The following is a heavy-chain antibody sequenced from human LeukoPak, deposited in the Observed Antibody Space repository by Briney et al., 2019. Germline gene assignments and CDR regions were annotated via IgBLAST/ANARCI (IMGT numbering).Heavy chain of an antibody. Sequence: SETLSLTCAVYGGSFSGYYWSWIRQPPGKGLEWIGSIYYSGSTYYNPSLKSRVTISVDTSKNQFSLKLSSVTAADTAVYYCASSRPVPLRYCSGGSCFAFDIWGQGTMVTVSS. J-gene: IGHJ3*02. CDR3: ASSRPVPLRYCSGGSCFAFDI. CDR1: GGSFSGYY. D-gene: IGHD2-15*01. CDR2: IYYSGST. V-gene: IGHV4-34*01.